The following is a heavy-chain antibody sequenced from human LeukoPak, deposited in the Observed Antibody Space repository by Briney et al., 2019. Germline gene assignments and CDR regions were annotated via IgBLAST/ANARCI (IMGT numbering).Heavy chain of an antibody. Sequence: GGSLRLSCAASGFSFSSYWMHWVRQAPGKGLVWVSRINTDGSSTSYADSVKGRFTISRDNAKNTLYLQMNSLRAEDTAVYYCARDPPYYYDSSGYYPWGQGTLVTVSS. V-gene: IGHV3-74*01. CDR2: INTDGSST. CDR3: ARDPPYYYDSSGYYP. CDR1: GFSFSSYW. J-gene: IGHJ5*02. D-gene: IGHD3-22*01.